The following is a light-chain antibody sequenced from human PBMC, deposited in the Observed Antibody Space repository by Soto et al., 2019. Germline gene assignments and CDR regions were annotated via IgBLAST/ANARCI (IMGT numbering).Light chain of an antibody. CDR1: QSVSSSY. CDR2: GAS. Sequence: EIVLTQSPGTLSLSPGERATLSCRASQSVSSSYLAWHQRKPGQAPRLLIYGASRRAPGTPDRFSGSGSGTDFTLTISRLEPEDFAVYYCQQYDSSPWTFGQGTKVEIK. J-gene: IGKJ1*01. V-gene: IGKV3-20*01. CDR3: QQYDSSPWT.